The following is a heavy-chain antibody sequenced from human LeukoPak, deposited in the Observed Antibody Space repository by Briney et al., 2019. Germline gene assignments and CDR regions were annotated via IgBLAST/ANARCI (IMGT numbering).Heavy chain of an antibody. V-gene: IGHV1-8*01. Sequence: GASVKVSCKASGYTFTSYDINWVRQATGQGLEWMGWMNPNSGNTGYAQKIQGRVTMTRNTSISTAYMELSSLRSEDTAVYYCARPSSTGYYRPRYYYYMDVWGKGTTVTVSS. J-gene: IGHJ6*03. CDR1: GYTFTSYD. CDR2: MNPNSGNT. CDR3: ARPSSTGYYRPRYYYYMDV. D-gene: IGHD3-9*01.